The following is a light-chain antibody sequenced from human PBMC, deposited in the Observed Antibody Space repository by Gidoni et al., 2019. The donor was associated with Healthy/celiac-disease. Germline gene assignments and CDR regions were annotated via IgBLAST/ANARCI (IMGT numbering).Light chain of an antibody. J-gene: IGKJ2*01. V-gene: IGKV3-15*01. CDR3: QQYNNWPHYT. Sequence: EIVMTQSPATLSVSPGERATLSCRASQSVSSNLAWYQQKPGQAPRLLIYGASTRATGIPARFIGSGYGSEFTLTISSLQSEDFAVYYGQQYNNWPHYTFGQGTKLEIK. CDR1: QSVSSN. CDR2: GAS.